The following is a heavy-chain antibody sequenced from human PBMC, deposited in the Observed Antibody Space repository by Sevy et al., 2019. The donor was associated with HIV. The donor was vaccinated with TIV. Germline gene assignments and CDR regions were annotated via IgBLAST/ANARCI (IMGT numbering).Heavy chain of an antibody. D-gene: IGHD6-19*01. J-gene: IGHJ4*02. Sequence: GGSLRLSCAASGFTFSNARMTWVRQAPGKGLEWVGRIKSKSDGGTTDYAAPVKGRFTMSRDESKNALYLQMNSLKTEDTAVYYCTTDTSFTIYSSCSFDYWGQGTLVTVSS. V-gene: IGHV3-15*01. CDR1: GFTFSNAR. CDR3: TTDTSFTIYSSCSFDY. CDR2: IKSKSDGGTT.